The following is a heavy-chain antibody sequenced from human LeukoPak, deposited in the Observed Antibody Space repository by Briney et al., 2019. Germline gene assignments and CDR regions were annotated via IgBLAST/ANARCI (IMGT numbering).Heavy chain of an antibody. J-gene: IGHJ6*03. CDR1: GYTFTSYY. Sequence: ASVKVSCKASGYTFTSYYMHWVRQAPGQGLEWMGIINPSGGSTSYAQKFQGRVTMTRDMSTSTVYMELSSLRSEDTAVYYCAGSITIFGVVILTLGYYYMDVWGKGTTVTASS. D-gene: IGHD3-3*01. CDR3: AGSITIFGVVILTLGYYYMDV. CDR2: INPSGGST. V-gene: IGHV1-46*01.